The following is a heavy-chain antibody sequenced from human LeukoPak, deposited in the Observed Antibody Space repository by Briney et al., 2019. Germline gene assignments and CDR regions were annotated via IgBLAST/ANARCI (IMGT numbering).Heavy chain of an antibody. CDR1: GFTFSSYW. CDR3: AKDYNWLYSYYGMDV. V-gene: IGHV3-74*01. D-gene: IGHD1-20*01. CDR2: INTDGSST. J-gene: IGHJ6*02. Sequence: QPGGSLRLSCAASGFTFSSYWMHWVRQAPGKGLVWVSRINTDGSSTSYADSVKGRFTISRDNSKNTLYLQMDSLRAEDTAVYYCAKDYNWLYSYYGMDVWGQGTTVTVSS.